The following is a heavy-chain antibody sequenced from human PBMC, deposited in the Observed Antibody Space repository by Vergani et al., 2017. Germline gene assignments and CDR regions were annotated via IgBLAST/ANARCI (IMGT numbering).Heavy chain of an antibody. D-gene: IGHD2-2*01. CDR3: ARDRGNIVVVPAAMAVHNWFDP. CDR1: GGSISSSSYY. J-gene: IGHJ5*02. Sequence: QLQLQESGPGLVKPSETLSLTCTVSGGSISSSSYYWGWIRQPPGKGLEWIGSIYYSGSTYYNPSLKSRVTISVDTSKNQFSLKLSSVTAADTAVYYCARDRGNIVVVPAAMAVHNWFDPWGQGTLVTVSS. CDR2: IYYSGST. V-gene: IGHV4-39*07.